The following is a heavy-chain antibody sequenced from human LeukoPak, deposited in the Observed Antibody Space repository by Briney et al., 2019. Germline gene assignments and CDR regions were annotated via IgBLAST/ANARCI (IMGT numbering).Heavy chain of an antibody. D-gene: IGHD3-16*02. V-gene: IGHV4-34*01. J-gene: IGHJ4*02. CDR2: INHSGST. Sequence: SETLSLTCAVYGGSFSGYYWSWIRQPPGKGLEWIGEINHSGSTNYNPSLKSRVTISVDTSKNQFSPKLSSVTAADTAVYYCARGSMITFGGVIVIFDYWGQGTLVTVSS. CDR1: GGSFSGYY. CDR3: ARGSMITFGGVIVIFDY.